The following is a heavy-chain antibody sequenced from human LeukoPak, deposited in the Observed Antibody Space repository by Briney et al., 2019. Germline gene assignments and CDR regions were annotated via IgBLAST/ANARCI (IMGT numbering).Heavy chain of an antibody. J-gene: IGHJ4*02. D-gene: IGHD3-16*01. Sequence: SVKVSCKASGGSFSSYAISWVRQAPGQGLEWMGRIITMYGTTNYAQKFQGRVTITADESTSTAYMELSSLRSEDTAVYYCARDNDSRDPPHFDYWGQGTLVTVSS. CDR3: ARDNDSRDPPHFDY. CDR2: IITMYGTT. CDR1: GGSFSSYA. V-gene: IGHV1-69*13.